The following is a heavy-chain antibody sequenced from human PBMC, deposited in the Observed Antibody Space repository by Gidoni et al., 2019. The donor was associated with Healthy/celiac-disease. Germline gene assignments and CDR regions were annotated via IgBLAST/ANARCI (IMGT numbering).Heavy chain of an antibody. Sequence: QLQLQESGPGLVKPSETLSLTCTVSGGSISSSSYYWGWIRQPPGKGLEWIGSIYYSGSTYYNPSLKIRVTISVDTSKNQFSLKLSSVTAADTAVYYCARDFSPGDSSGWYRRRGPYYFDYWGQGTLVTVSS. D-gene: IGHD6-19*01. J-gene: IGHJ4*02. CDR1: GGSISSSSYY. CDR2: IYYSGST. CDR3: ARDFSPGDSSGWYRRRGPYYFDY. V-gene: IGHV4-39*07.